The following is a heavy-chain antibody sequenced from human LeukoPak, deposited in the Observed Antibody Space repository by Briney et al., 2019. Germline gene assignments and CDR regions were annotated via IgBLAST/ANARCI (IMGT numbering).Heavy chain of an antibody. V-gene: IGHV1-46*01. CDR3: ARDGGITVFGVVMDV. D-gene: IGHD3-3*01. CDR1: GYTFTNNY. Sequence: ASVKVSCKASGYTFTNNYMHSVRQAPGQSLEWMGIINPSDGGTNYAQKFQSRVTLTRDMSTSTVYMELSSLRTEEKGVYYCARDGGITVFGVVMDVWGKGTTVTVSS. CDR2: INPSDGGT. J-gene: IGHJ6*04.